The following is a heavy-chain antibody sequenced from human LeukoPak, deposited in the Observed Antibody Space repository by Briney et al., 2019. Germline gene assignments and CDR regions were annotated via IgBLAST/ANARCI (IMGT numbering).Heavy chain of an antibody. V-gene: IGHV3-23*01. Sequence: GGSLRLSCAASGFTFSSYAMSWVRQAPGKGLEWVSGISGSGDNTYYADSVKGRFTISRDNSKNTLYVQVNSLGTEDTAAYYCAKGSYYDSSGSFYFDYWSQGPLVTVSS. J-gene: IGHJ4*02. D-gene: IGHD3-22*01. CDR2: ISGSGDNT. CDR1: GFTFSSYA. CDR3: AKGSYYDSSGSFYFDY.